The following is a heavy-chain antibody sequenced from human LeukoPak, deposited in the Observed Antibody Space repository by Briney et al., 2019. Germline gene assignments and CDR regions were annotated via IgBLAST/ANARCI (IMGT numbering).Heavy chain of an antibody. D-gene: IGHD1-14*01. CDR2: ISTDGIVT. CDR1: GLTLSPYW. V-gene: IGHV3-74*01. CDR3: VRDSNLSFDY. Sequence: GGSLRLSCAASGLTLSPYWMHWVRQAPGKGLVWVSRISTDGIVTTYADSVKGRFTISRDNAKSTLYLQMNSLRAEDTAVYYCVRDSNLSFDYWGQGSLVTVSS. J-gene: IGHJ4*02.